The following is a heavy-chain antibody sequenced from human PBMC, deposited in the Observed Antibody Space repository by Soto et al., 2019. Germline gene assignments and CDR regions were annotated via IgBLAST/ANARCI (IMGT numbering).Heavy chain of an antibody. CDR1: SGSISSSNW. J-gene: IGHJ4*02. CDR2: IYHSGST. D-gene: IGHD3-10*01. V-gene: IGHV4-4*02. Sequence: SETLALTCAVSSGSISSSNWCSWVRQPPGKGLEWIGEIYHSGSTNYNPSLKSRVTISVDKSKNQFSLKLSSVTAADTAVYYCARATMVRGVYPRYYFDYWGQGTLVTVSS. CDR3: ARATMVRGVYPRYYFDY.